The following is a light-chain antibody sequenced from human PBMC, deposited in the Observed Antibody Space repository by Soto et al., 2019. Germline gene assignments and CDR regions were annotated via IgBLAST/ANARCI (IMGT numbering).Light chain of an antibody. Sequence: DIQMTQSPSTLSASVGDRVTITCRASQSISSWLAWYQQKPGKAPKLLIYKASSLESGVPSRFSVSGSGTEFTLTISSLQPDDFATYYCQQRNSYCTFGQGTKVEIK. J-gene: IGKJ1*01. CDR1: QSISSW. CDR3: QQRNSYCT. V-gene: IGKV1-5*03. CDR2: KAS.